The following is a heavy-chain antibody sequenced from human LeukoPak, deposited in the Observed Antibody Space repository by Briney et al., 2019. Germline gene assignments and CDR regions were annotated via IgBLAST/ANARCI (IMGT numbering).Heavy chain of an antibody. Sequence: ASVKVSCKASGGTFSSYAISWVRQAPGKGLEWMGGFDPEDGETIYAQKFQGRVTMTEDTSTDTAYMELSSLRSEDTAVYYCATRPGTAFDYWGQGTLVTVSS. D-gene: IGHD1-1*01. V-gene: IGHV1-24*01. J-gene: IGHJ4*02. CDR3: ATRPGTAFDY. CDR2: FDPEDGET. CDR1: GGTFSSYA.